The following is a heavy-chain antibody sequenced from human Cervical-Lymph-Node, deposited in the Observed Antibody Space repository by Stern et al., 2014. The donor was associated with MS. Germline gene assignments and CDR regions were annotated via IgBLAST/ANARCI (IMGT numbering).Heavy chain of an antibody. Sequence: MQLVESGPGLVKPSETLSLTCTVSGGSISSNYWSWIRQPPGKGLEWIGYLYYSGNTNYNPSLKSRVTTSADTSKNHFPLSRSSGTAADTAVYYCARHGPPRRRDDSNHPNFDYWGPGTLVAVSS. CDR1: GGSISSNY. J-gene: IGHJ4*02. V-gene: IGHV4-59*08. CDR3: ARHGPPRRRDDSNHPNFDY. CDR2: LYYSGNT. D-gene: IGHD5-24*01.